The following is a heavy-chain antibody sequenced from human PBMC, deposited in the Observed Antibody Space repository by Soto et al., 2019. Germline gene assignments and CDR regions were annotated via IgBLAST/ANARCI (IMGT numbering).Heavy chain of an antibody. CDR3: AGEVTCGGGSFALGL. V-gene: IGHV1-2*06. Sequence: QVQLVQSGAEVEKPGASVKVSCKTSGYFFTSHYIHWVRLAPGRGLEWMGRSNPNNGDTNSPQKFQGRVTITSHTSIRTAYMKMSGLRSDDTALYYGAGEVTCGGGSFALGLWGQGTLVTVSS. D-gene: IGHD2-21*01. CDR1: GYFFTSHY. J-gene: IGHJ4*02. CDR2: SNPNNGDT.